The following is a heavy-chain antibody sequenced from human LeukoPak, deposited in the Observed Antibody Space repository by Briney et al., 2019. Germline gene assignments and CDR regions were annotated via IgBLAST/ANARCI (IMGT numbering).Heavy chain of an antibody. V-gene: IGHV3-21*01. D-gene: IGHD6-19*01. J-gene: IGHJ4*02. CDR1: GFTFSSYS. Sequence: GGSLRLSCAASGFTFSSYSMNWVRQAPGKGLEWVSSISSSSSYIYYADSVKGLFTISRDNAKNSLYLQMNSLRAEDTAVYYCARDSAGYSSGYTFDYWGQGTLVTVSS. CDR2: ISSSSSYI. CDR3: ARDSAGYSSGYTFDY.